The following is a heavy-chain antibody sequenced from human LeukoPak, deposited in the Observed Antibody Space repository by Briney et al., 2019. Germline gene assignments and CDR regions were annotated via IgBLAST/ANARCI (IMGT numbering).Heavy chain of an antibody. J-gene: IGHJ4*02. V-gene: IGHV4-59*01. D-gene: IGHD1-26*01. CDR3: ARDIREVGESHYFDY. Sequence: SETLSLTCTVSGFSITTYYWSWIRQSPGNGLEWIGQIHSSGSTTYNPSLKSRVTISVDTSKNQFSLHLSSVTAADTAVYYCARDIREVGESHYFDYWGQGTLVTV. CDR2: IHSSGST. CDR1: GFSITTYY.